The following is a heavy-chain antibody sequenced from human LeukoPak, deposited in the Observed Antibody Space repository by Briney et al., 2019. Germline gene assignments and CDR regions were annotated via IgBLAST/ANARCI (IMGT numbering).Heavy chain of an antibody. V-gene: IGHV4-59*08. Sequence: SETLSLTCTVSGGSISSYYWSWIRQPPGKGLEWIGYIYYSGSTNYNPSLKSRVTISVDTSKNQFSLKLSSVTAADTAVYYCARNMVVVPVAIPGGVDYWGQGTLVTVSS. CDR3: ARNMVVVPVAIPGGVDY. D-gene: IGHD2-2*01. CDR1: GGSISSYY. CDR2: IYYSGST. J-gene: IGHJ4*02.